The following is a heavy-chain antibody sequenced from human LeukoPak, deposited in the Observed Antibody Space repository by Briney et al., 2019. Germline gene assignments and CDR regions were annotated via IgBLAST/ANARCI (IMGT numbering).Heavy chain of an antibody. J-gene: IGHJ4*02. CDR3: ARETDSTLFNY. V-gene: IGHV3-48*03. CDR1: GFTFSIYE. D-gene: IGHD2-2*01. CDR2: ISSSGSTI. Sequence: GGSLRLSCAASGFTFSIYEMNWVRQAAGKGLEWLSYISSSGSTIFYADSVKGRFTISRDNAKNSLSLQMNSLRPEDTAVYYCARETDSTLFNYWGQGTLVTVSS.